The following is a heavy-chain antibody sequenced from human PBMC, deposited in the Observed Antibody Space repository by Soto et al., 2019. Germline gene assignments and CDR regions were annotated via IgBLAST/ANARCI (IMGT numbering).Heavy chain of an antibody. Sequence: SVKVSCKASGGTFSSYTISWVRQAPEQGLEWMGRIVPILGIANYAQKFQGRVTITADKSTSTAYMELSSLRSEDTAVYYCATDADIVVVVAATGGDDRFDHWGQGT. CDR2: IVPILGIA. D-gene: IGHD2-15*01. V-gene: IGHV1-69*04. CDR3: ATDADIVVVVAATGGDDRFDH. CDR1: GGTFSSYT. J-gene: IGHJ4*01.